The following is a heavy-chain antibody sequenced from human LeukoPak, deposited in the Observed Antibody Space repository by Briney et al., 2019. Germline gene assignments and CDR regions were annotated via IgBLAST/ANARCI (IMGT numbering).Heavy chain of an antibody. J-gene: IGHJ4*02. CDR1: GYTLTELS. V-gene: IGHV1-24*01. CDR3: ATDRMWYSSSWYYFDY. D-gene: IGHD6-13*01. Sequence: ASVKVSFKVSGYTLTELSMHWVRQAPGKGLEWMGGFDLEYGEKIYAQKFQGRVTMPEDTSTDTAYMELSSLRSEDTAVYYCATDRMWYSSSWYYFDYWGQGTLVTVSS. CDR2: FDLEYGEK.